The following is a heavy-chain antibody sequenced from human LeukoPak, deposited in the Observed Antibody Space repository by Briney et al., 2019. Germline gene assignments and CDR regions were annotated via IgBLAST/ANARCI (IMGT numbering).Heavy chain of an antibody. CDR2: TIPIFGTA. CDR1: GGTFSSYA. Sequence: SVKVSCKASGGTFSSYAISWVRQAPGQGLEWMGGTIPIFGTANYAQKFQGRVTITTDESTSTAYMELSSLRSEDTAVYYCARDGGSSTIFGVVIPYFDYWGQGTLVTVSS. CDR3: ARDGGSSTIFGVVIPYFDY. J-gene: IGHJ4*02. V-gene: IGHV1-69*05. D-gene: IGHD3-3*01.